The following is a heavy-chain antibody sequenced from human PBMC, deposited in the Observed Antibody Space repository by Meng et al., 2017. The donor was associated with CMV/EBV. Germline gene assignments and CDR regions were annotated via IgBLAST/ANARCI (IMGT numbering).Heavy chain of an antibody. Sequence: QLQLQESGPGLVKPSETLSLTCTVSGGSISSSSYYWGWIRQPPGKGLEWIGSIYYSGSTYYNPSLKSRVTISVDTSKNQFSLKLSSVTAADTAVYYCARDSAVAGVVDYWGQGTLVTVSS. V-gene: IGHV4-39*07. J-gene: IGHJ4*02. CDR3: ARDSAVAGVVDY. D-gene: IGHD6-19*01. CDR1: GGSISSSSYY. CDR2: IYYSGST.